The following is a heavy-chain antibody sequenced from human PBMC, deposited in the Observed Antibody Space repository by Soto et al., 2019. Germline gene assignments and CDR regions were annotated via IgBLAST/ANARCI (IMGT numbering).Heavy chain of an antibody. CDR3: EAEMTFGKLSVV. Sequence: QVQLVQSGAEVKKPGSSVKVSCKASGDTDTNYVISWVRQAPGQGLEWMGGIFPKFGTTYSAQKLQDRLTITADESKSTVYMQLSSLRIDDTAVYYCEAEMTFGKLSVVWGQGTTVTVSS. CDR1: GDTDTNYV. CDR2: IFPKFGTT. V-gene: IGHV1-69*01. J-gene: IGHJ6*02. D-gene: IGHD3-16*02.